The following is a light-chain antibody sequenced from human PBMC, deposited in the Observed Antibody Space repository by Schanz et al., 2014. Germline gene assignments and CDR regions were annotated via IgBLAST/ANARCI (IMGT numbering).Light chain of an antibody. CDR3: KV. J-gene: IGLJ3*02. V-gene: IGLV2-8*01. CDR2: EVS. CDR1: SSDVGGYNY. Sequence: QSVLTQPPSASGSPGQSVTISCTGTSSDVGGYNYVSWYQQHPGKAPKLMIYEVSKRPSGVPDRFSGSKSGNTASLTISGLQAEDEADYHQKVFGGGTKLTVL.